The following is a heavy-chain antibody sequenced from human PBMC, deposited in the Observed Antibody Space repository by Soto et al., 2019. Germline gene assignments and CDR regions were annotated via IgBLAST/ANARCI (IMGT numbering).Heavy chain of an antibody. CDR1: GFSFRSYS. Sequence: EVQLVESGGGLVKPGESLRLACAGSGFSFRSYSFNRVRQAPGKGLEWVSSVSNGGSYTYYADSVKGRFTISRDNAENSAFLQMNSLRAEDTAVYYCSRDWDHMDVWGKGTTVTVS. J-gene: IGHJ6*03. V-gene: IGHV3-21*01. CDR3: SRDWDHMDV. CDR2: VSNGGSYT. D-gene: IGHD1-26*01.